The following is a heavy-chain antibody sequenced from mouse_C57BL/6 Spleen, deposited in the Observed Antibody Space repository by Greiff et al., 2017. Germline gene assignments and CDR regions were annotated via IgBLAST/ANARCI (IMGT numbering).Heavy chain of an antibody. V-gene: IGHV1-15*01. CDR1: GYTFTDYE. D-gene: IGHD1-1*01. CDR2: IDPETGGT. CDR3: TRDPPYGSSLGYYAMDY. Sequence: QVQLQQSGAELVRPGASVTLSCKASGYTFTDYEMHWVKQTPVHGLEWIGAIDPETGGTDYNQKFKGKAILTADKSSSTAYMELRSLTSEDTAVYYGTRDPPYGSSLGYYAMDYWGQGTAVTVSS. J-gene: IGHJ4*01.